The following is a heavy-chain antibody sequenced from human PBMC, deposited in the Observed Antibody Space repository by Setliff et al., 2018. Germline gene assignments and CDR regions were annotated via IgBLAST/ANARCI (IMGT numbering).Heavy chain of an antibody. CDR2: ISGSGGST. D-gene: IGHD3-9*01. CDR3: ARANTTGYYYFDY. J-gene: IGHJ4*02. CDR1: GFTFNNYA. Sequence: GGSLRLSCAASGFTFNNYAMTWVRQAPGKGLEWVSSISGSGGSTYYADSVKGRFTISRDNSKNTLYLQMNSLRAEDTAIYYCARANTTGYYYFDYWGQGTLVTVPQ. V-gene: IGHV3-23*01.